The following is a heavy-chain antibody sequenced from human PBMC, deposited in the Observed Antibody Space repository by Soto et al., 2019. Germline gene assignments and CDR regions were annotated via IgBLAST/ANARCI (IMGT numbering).Heavy chain of an antibody. CDR3: ARGVITIFGVVTSYNWLAP. CDR2: INHSGGT. V-gene: IGHV4-34*01. CDR1: GGSYTGYY. J-gene: IGHJ5*02. Sequence: PSETLSLTCAVYGGSYTGYYWSWIRQPAGKGLEWIGEINHSGGTNYNPSLKSRVTISVDTSKNQFSLKLSSVTAADTAVYYCARGVITIFGVVTSYNWLAPWGQGTLVTVSS. D-gene: IGHD3-3*01.